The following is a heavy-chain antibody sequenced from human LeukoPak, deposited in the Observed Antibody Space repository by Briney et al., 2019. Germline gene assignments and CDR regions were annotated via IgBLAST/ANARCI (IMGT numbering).Heavy chain of an antibody. D-gene: IGHD4-11*01. V-gene: IGHV1-2*04. Sequence: ASVKVSCKVSGYTLTELSMHWVRQAPGKGLEWMGWINPNSGGTNYAQKFQGWVTMTGDTSISTAYMELSRLRSDDTAVYYCAVATVTASYYYYYGMDVWGQGTTVTVSS. CDR3: AVATVTASYYYYYGMDV. CDR2: INPNSGGT. CDR1: GYTLTELS. J-gene: IGHJ6*02.